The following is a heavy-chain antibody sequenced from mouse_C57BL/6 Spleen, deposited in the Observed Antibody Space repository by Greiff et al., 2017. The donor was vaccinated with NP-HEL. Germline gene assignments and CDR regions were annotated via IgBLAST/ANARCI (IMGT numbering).Heavy chain of an antibody. CDR1: GYTFTSYW. V-gene: IGHV1-64*01. CDR3: ARDWYGSREY. CDR2: IHPNSGST. D-gene: IGHD1-1*01. J-gene: IGHJ2*01. Sequence: QVQLQQSGAELVKPGASVKLSCKASGYTFTSYWMHWVKQRPGQGLEWIGMIHPNSGSTNYNEKFKSKATLTVDKSSSTAYMQLSSLTSEDSAVYYCARDWYGSREYWSQGTTLTVAS.